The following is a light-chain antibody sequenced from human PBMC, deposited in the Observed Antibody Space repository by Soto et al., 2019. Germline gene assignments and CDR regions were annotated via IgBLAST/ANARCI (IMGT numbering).Light chain of an antibody. V-gene: IGLV2-8*01. J-gene: IGLJ1*01. CDR2: EVN. Sequence: QCVRTQPPSASGPPGQAVTISCTGISSDAGGYNQVSWYQQHPGKAPKLIIYEVNKRPSGVPDRFSGSKSGNTASLTVSGLQAEDEADYYCSSNADRYTYASGTGTTVPVL. CDR1: SSDAGGYNQ. CDR3: SSNADRYTYA.